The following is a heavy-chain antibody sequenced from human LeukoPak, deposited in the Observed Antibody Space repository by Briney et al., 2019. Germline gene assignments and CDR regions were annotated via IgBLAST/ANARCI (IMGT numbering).Heavy chain of an antibody. V-gene: IGHV3-74*01. CDR1: GFTFSSNR. CDR2: INEDGSTT. D-gene: IGHD1-26*01. J-gene: IGHJ4*02. CDR3: VRDLGGRSGH. Sequence: GGSLRLSCAASGFTFSSNRMHWVRQAPGKGLVWVSRINEDGSTTNYADSVKGRSTIFRDNAKNTLYLQMNSLRAEDTAVYYCVRDLGGRSGHWGQGTLVTVSS.